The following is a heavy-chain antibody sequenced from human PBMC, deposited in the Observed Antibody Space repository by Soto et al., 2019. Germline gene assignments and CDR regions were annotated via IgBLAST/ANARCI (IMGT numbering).Heavy chain of an antibody. V-gene: IGHV2-5*01. J-gene: IGHJ4*02. CDR2: VFWNDDK. D-gene: IGHD2-21*01. CDR1: GFSFGVSGVG. Sequence: QITLKESGPTLVKPTQTLTLTCTFSGFSFGVSGVGVGWIRQPPGRALEWLGLVFWNDDKRYSPSLESRLTLTKDTSNNQVVLTVTNLDPGDTGTYYCARAYTYDFDQWGQGTLVTVSS. CDR3: ARAYTYDFDQ.